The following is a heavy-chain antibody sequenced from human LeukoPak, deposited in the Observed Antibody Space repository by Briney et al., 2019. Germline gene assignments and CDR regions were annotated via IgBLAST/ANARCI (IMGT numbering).Heavy chain of an antibody. V-gene: IGHV3-23*01. Sequence: GGSLRLSCAASGFTFSSYAMSWVRQAPGKGLEWVSAISGSGGSTYYADSVKGRFTISRDNSKNTLYLQMNSLRAEDTAVYYCARDGTGGETYYFDYWGQGTLVTVSS. CDR3: ARDGTGGETYYFDY. J-gene: IGHJ4*02. D-gene: IGHD3-10*01. CDR2: ISGSGGST. CDR1: GFTFSSYA.